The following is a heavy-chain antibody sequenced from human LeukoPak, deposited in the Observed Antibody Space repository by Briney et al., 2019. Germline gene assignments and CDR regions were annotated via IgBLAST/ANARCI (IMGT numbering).Heavy chain of an antibody. CDR1: GFTLSSHS. D-gene: IGHD3-9*01. Sequence: PGGSLRLSCAASGFTLSSHSMNWVRQAPGKGLEWVSAISGSGGSTYYADSVKGRFTISRDNSKNTLYLQMNSLRAEDTAVYYCAKDTPRWSVRYFDWPKSLDAFDIWGQGTMVTVSS. CDR2: ISGSGGST. J-gene: IGHJ3*02. CDR3: AKDTPRWSVRYFDWPKSLDAFDI. V-gene: IGHV3-23*01.